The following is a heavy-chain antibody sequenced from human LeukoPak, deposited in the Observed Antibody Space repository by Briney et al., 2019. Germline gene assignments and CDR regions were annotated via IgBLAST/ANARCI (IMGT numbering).Heavy chain of an antibody. D-gene: IGHD3-3*01. J-gene: IGHJ4*02. CDR2: IKTKTEGGTT. V-gene: IGHV3-15*01. CDR1: GFTLSNDW. CDR3: TKTSFGVFMNYFDY. Sequence: MAGGSLRLSCAASGFTLSNDWMSWVRQAPGKGLEWVGRIKTKTEGGTTEYAAPVKGRFTISRNDSKNTLYLQMNSLKTENTAVYYCTKTSFGVFMNYFDYWGQGALVTVSS.